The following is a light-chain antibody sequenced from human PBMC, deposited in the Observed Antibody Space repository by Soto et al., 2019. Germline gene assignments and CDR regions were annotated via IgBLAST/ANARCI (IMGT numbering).Light chain of an antibody. J-gene: IGLJ2*01. CDR1: SSNIGGNA. CDR3: ATWDDNLNGVV. V-gene: IGLV1-44*01. CDR2: SNN. Sequence: QSVLTQPPSASGTPGQRVTISCSGSSSNIGGNAVHWYQHLPGTALKLLIYSNNERPSVVPDRFSGSKSGTSASLAINGLQSEDEAEYYCATWDDNLNGVVFGGGTKLTVL.